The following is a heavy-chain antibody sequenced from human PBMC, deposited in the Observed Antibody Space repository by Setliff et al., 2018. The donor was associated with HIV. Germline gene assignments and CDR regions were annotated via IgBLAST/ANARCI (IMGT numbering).Heavy chain of an antibody. V-gene: IGHV3-30*02. Sequence: GGSLRLSCAAFGFTFSNYGMHWVRQAPGKGLEWVAFLRFDGSNKSYGDSVKGRFTISRDNARNSLFLQMNSLRVEDTAVYYCARDTCDTPSCYAGPRFVYWGQGNLVTVSS. CDR1: GFTFSNYG. J-gene: IGHJ4*02. CDR3: ARDTCDTPSCYAGPRFVY. D-gene: IGHD2-2*01. CDR2: LRFDGSNK.